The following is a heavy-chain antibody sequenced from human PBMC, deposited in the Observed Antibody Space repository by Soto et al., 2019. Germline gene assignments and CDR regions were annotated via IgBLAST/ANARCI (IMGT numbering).Heavy chain of an antibody. CDR3: ARDAGSGSWNYYFGY. CDR1: GGSISSGGYS. V-gene: IGHV4-30-2*01. CDR2: IYHSGST. J-gene: IGHJ4*02. D-gene: IGHD3-10*01. Sequence: SETLSLTCAVSGGSISSGGYSWSWIRQPPGKGLEWIGYIYHSGSTYYNPSLKSRVTISVDRSKNQFSLKLSSVTAADTAVYYCARDAGSGSWNYYFGYWGQGTLVTVSS.